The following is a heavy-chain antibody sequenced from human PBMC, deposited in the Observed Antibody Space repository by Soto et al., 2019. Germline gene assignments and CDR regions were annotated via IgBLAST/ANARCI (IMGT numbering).Heavy chain of an antibody. CDR3: ARERTAGMPFDY. V-gene: IGHV4-59*01. CDR2: IYYSGST. CDR1: GGSISSYY. D-gene: IGHD2-2*01. Sequence: SETLSLTCTVSGGSISSYYWSWIRQPPGKGLEWIGYIYYSGSTNYNPSLKSRVTISVDTSKNQFSLKLSSVTAADTAVYYCARERTAGMPFDYWGQGTLVTVSS. J-gene: IGHJ4*02.